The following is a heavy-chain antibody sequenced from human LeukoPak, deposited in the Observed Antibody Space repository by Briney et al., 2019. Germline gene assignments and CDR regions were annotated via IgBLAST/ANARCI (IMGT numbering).Heavy chain of an antibody. J-gene: IGHJ4*02. CDR2: IYYSGST. D-gene: IGHD3-22*01. CDR3: ARGTYYYDSSGYLIDY. Sequence: PSETLSLTCTVSGGSISSSSYYWGWIRQPPGKGLEWIGSIYYSGSTYHNPSLKSRVTISVDTSKNQFSLRLSSVTAADTAVYYCARGTYYYDSSGYLIDYWGQGTLVTVSS. CDR1: GGSISSSSYY. V-gene: IGHV4-39*01.